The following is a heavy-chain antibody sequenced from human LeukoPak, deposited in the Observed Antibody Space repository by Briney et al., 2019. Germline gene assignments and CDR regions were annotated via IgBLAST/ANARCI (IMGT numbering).Heavy chain of an antibody. J-gene: IGHJ3*02. CDR3: ARPRIAVARKDAFDI. CDR2: IYYSGTT. D-gene: IGHD6-19*01. Sequence: SETLSLTCTVSGGSISSGGHYWSWIRQHPGKGLEWIGYIYYSGTTYYNPPLQSRVTISVDTSKNQFSLKLSSVTAADTAVYYCARPRIAVARKDAFDIWGQGTMVTVSS. V-gene: IGHV4-31*03. CDR1: GGSISSGGHY.